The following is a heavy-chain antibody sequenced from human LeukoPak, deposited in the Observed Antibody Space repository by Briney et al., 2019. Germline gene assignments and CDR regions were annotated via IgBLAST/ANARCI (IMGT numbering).Heavy chain of an antibody. D-gene: IGHD3-22*01. CDR2: ISGSGGNT. CDR1: GFSFSTHG. V-gene: IGHV3-23*01. CDR3: AKDRAVIVVVPSGIDY. J-gene: IGHJ4*02. Sequence: GGSLRLSCVASGFSFSTHGMTWVRQTPGKTLEWISGISGSGGNTYYAASVKGRFTISRDNSKNTLYLQMNSPRAEDTAVYYCAKDRAVIVVVPSGIDYWGQGTLVTVSS.